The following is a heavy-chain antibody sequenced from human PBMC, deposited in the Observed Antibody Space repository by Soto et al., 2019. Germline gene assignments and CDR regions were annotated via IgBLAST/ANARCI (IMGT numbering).Heavy chain of an antibody. V-gene: IGHV3-30*18. Sequence: QGQLVESGGGVVQPGRSLRLSCADSGFSFTSYGMHWVRQAPGKGLEWVAVISDDGNNKNYEDSVKGRFTISRDNSKNTLYLQMNSLRPEETAVYYCAKDLAPKRYCDAFDTWGQGTMVTVSS. D-gene: IGHD3-3*01. CDR3: AKDLAPKRYCDAFDT. CDR2: ISDDGNNK. CDR1: GFSFTSYG. J-gene: IGHJ3*02.